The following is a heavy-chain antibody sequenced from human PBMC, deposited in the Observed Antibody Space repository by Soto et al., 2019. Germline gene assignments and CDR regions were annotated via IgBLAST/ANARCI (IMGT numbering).Heavy chain of an antibody. Sequence: QVQLQESGPGLVKPSETLSLTCTVSGDSISRYYWSWIRQPPGKGLDYIGYIYYDGSTNYNPSLRVRFPISLDTSKTPFPRQLGSVTAADRAVYYWGGETYCTRPSCYKEVDVGGRGPTVTVSS. CDR2: IYYDGST. CDR3: GGETYCTRPSCYKEVDV. V-gene: IGHV4-59*01. CDR1: GDSISRYY. D-gene: IGHD2-2*02. J-gene: IGHJ6*01.